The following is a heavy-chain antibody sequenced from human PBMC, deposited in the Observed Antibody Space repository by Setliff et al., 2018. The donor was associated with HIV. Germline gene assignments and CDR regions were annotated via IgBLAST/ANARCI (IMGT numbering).Heavy chain of an antibody. V-gene: IGHV1-18*01. J-gene: IGHJ6*02. CDR3: ARGLPSGWWPDSYYYYGMDV. Sequence: ASVKVSCKASGYTFTSYGISWVRQAPGQGLEWMGWISAYNGNTNYAQKLQGRVTMTTDTSTSTAYMELRSLRSDDTAAYYCARGLPSGWWPDSYYYYGMDVWGQGTTVTVSS. D-gene: IGHD6-19*01. CDR1: GYTFTSYG. CDR2: ISAYNGNT.